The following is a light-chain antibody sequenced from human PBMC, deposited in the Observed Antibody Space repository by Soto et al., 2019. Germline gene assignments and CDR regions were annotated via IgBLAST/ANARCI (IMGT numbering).Light chain of an antibody. CDR2: EGT. Sequence: QSVLTQPASVSGSPGQSITISCTGTNSDIASYNRVSWYQQYPGEAPKLLTYEGTKRPSGVSLRFSASKYGNTASLTISALQPEDEPDYFCCSFAGDNVHYLFGTVTKVTV. J-gene: IGLJ1*01. CDR3: CSFAGDNVHYL. CDR1: NSDIASYNR. V-gene: IGLV2-23*01.